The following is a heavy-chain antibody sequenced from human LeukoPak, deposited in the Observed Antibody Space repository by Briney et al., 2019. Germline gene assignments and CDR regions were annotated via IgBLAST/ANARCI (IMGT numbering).Heavy chain of an antibody. J-gene: IGHJ4*02. D-gene: IGHD1-14*01. Sequence: PSETLSLTCSVSGGSVSSYYWSWIRQSPGKGLEWIGYIHNSGRTNYNPSLKSRVTGFVDTSKNQVSLGLSSVTAADTAVYYCARHGTISSESYFDYWGQGALVTVSS. CDR2: IHNSGRT. V-gene: IGHV4-59*08. CDR1: GGSVSSYY. CDR3: ARHGTISSESYFDY.